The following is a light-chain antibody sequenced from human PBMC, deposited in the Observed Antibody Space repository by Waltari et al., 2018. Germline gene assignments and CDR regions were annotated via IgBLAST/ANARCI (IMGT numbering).Light chain of an antibody. CDR2: EVI. CDR1: NSYVGNYNL. CDR3: CSYAGSGTYV. V-gene: IGLV2-23*02. J-gene: IGLJ1*01. Sequence: QSALTQPASVSGTPGQSITISCTGTNSYVGNYNLVSWYQHHPGEAPKLMICEVIKRPSGVCNRFSGSKSGNTASLTISGLQAEDEADYYCCSYAGSGTYVFGTGTKVTVL.